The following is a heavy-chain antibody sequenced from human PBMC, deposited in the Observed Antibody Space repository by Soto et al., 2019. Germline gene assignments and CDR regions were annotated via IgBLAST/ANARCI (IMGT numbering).Heavy chain of an antibody. CDR1: GGSISSGGYY. V-gene: IGHV4-31*03. Sequence: SETLSLTRTVSGGSISSGGYYWSWIRQHPGKGLEWIGYIYYSGSTYYNPSLKSRVTISVDTSKNQFSLKLSSVTAADTAVYYCAAFVVVPAAIPAYYFDYWGQGTLVTVSS. D-gene: IGHD2-2*01. J-gene: IGHJ4*02. CDR2: IYYSGST. CDR3: AAFVVVPAAIPAYYFDY.